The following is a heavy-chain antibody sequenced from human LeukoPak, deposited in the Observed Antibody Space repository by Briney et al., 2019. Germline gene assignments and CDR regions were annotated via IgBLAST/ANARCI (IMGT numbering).Heavy chain of an antibody. J-gene: IGHJ4*02. CDR1: RYTFTAYY. D-gene: IGHD3-10*01. CDR3: ARGPNHYGSGRDYFDD. CDR2: IDPNSGNT. Sequence: ASVKVSCKASRYTFTAYYMHWVRQAPGQGLEAMGWIDPNSGNTKYAQKFHGRVTMTRDTSISTAYMELSRLTSDDTAVYYCARGPNHYGSGRDYFDDWGQGTPVTVSS. V-gene: IGHV1-2*02.